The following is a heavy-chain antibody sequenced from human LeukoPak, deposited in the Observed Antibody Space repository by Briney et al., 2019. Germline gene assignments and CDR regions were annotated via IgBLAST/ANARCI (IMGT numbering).Heavy chain of an antibody. CDR1: GFTFSSYA. Sequence: GGSLRLSCAASGFTFSSYAMSWVRQAPGKGLEWVSAISGSGGSTYYADSVKGRFTISRDNSKNTLYLQMNSLRAEDTAVYYCARVHDGYNYAFDYWGQGTLVTVSS. J-gene: IGHJ4*02. D-gene: IGHD5-24*01. CDR3: ARVHDGYNYAFDY. CDR2: ISGSGGST. V-gene: IGHV3-23*01.